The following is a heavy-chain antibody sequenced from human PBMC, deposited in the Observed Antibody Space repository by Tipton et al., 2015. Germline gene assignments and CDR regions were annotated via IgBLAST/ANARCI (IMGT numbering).Heavy chain of an antibody. V-gene: IGHV4-39*01. Sequence: LRLSCTVSGDSISSSSYFWGWIRQPPGKGLEWIGSIYYSGSASYTPSLKGRVTISVDTSKNHFSLKLSSVTAADTAVYYCARSNYDRLTGYARSFDYWGQGALVTVSS. D-gene: IGHD3-9*01. CDR2: IYYSGSA. CDR1: GDSISSSSYF. J-gene: IGHJ4*02. CDR3: ARSNYDRLTGYARSFDY.